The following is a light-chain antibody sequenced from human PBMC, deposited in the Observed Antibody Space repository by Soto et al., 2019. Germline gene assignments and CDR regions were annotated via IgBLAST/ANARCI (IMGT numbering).Light chain of an antibody. CDR1: QSVSGK. CDR3: QQSNNWPWT. CDR2: DAS. Sequence: EVLITQSPATLSVSPGERATLSCRASQSVSGKLAWYQQKPGQAPRLLIYDASTRATGIPARSSGSGSGTEFTLTISSLQSEDFAVYYCQQSNNWPWTFGQGTKVDIK. J-gene: IGKJ1*01. V-gene: IGKV3-15*01.